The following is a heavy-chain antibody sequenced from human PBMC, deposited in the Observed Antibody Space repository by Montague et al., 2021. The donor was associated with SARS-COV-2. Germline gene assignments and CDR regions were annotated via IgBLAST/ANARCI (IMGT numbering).Heavy chain of an antibody. V-gene: IGHV4-38-2*02. J-gene: IGHJ5*02. CDR2: IYHSGST. Sequence: SETLSLTCTVSGYSISTGYYWGWIRQPPGKGLEWIGTIYHSGSTYFNPSLKSRVTISVDTSKNQFSLKLSSVTAADTAVYYCVRGPAVKNYYDFWSGPKWFDPGARETWSPSPQ. D-gene: IGHD3-3*01. CDR3: VRGPAVKNYYDFWSGPKWFDP. CDR1: GYSISTGYY.